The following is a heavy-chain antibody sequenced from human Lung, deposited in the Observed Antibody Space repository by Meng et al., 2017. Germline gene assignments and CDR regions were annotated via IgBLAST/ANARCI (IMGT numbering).Heavy chain of an antibody. V-gene: IGHV4-30-4*01. CDR3: ARGQKGYFDL. Sequence: LQGSGPGPVKPSTTLSLTCTVSGGSISRSNYYWSWSRQPPGKGLEWSGHIYNSGSTYYNPSLKSRITISVDTSKNQFSLKLSSVTAADTAVYYCARGQKGYFDLWGRGTLVTVSS. CDR2: IYNSGST. J-gene: IGHJ2*01. CDR1: GGSISRSNYY.